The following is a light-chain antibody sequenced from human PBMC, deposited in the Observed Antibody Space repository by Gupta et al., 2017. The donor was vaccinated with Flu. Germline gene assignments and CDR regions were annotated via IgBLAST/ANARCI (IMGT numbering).Light chain of an antibody. J-gene: IGKJ4*01. Sequence: DVVMTQSPLSLPVTLGQPASISCRSSQSLLYSDGNTYLNWFHQRPGQSPRRLIYKVSNRDSGVPDRFSGSGSDTDFTLRISRVEAEDVGIYYCRQGKHWPLAFGGGTKVEIK. CDR1: QSLLYSDGNTY. CDR2: KVS. CDR3: RQGKHWPLA. V-gene: IGKV2-30*01.